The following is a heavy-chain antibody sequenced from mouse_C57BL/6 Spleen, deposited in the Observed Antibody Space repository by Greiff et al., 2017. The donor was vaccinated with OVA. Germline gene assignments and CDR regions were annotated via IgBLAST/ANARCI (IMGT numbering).Heavy chain of an antibody. J-gene: IGHJ4*01. CDR2: INPYNGGT. CDR3: ARKGDYDYDGYAMDY. V-gene: IGHV1-19*01. D-gene: IGHD2-4*01. CDR1: GYTFTDYY. Sequence: VQLQQSGPVLVKPGASVKMSCKASGYTFTDYYMNWVKQSHGKSLEWIGVINPYNGGTSYNQKFKGKATLTVDKSSSTAYMELNSLTSEDSAVYDCARKGDYDYDGYAMDYWGQGTSVTVSS.